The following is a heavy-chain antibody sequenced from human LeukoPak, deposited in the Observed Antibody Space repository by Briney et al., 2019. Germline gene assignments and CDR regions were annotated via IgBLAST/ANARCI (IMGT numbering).Heavy chain of an antibody. D-gene: IGHD4-17*01. CDR3: ARGYGDYEGWYFDL. V-gene: IGHV4-34*01. CDR2: INHSGST. Sequence: SETLSLTCAVYGGSFSGYYWSWIRQPPGKGLEWIGEINHSGSTNYNPSLKSRVTISVDTSKNQFSLKLSSVTAADTAVYYCARGYGDYEGWYFDLWGRGTLVTVSS. CDR1: GGSFSGYY. J-gene: IGHJ2*01.